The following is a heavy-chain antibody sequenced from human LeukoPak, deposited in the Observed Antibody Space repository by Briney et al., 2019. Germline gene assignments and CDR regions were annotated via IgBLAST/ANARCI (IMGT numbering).Heavy chain of an antibody. V-gene: IGHV4-30-2*01. J-gene: IGHJ5*02. CDR1: GGSISSGGYS. Sequence: SQTLSLTCAVSGGSISSGGYSWSWIRQPPGKGLEWIGYIYHSGSTYYNPSLKSRLTISVDRSKNQFSLKLSSVTAADTAVYYCARESHCSSTSCRYNWFDPWGQGTLVTVSS. CDR3: ARESHCSSTSCRYNWFDP. CDR2: IYHSGST. D-gene: IGHD2-2*01.